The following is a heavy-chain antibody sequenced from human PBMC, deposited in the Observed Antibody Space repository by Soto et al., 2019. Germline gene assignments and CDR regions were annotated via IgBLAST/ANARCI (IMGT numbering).Heavy chain of an antibody. CDR3: ARRRGNYPITEFLQY. J-gene: IGHJ1*01. CDR2: INPNNGGT. D-gene: IGHD3-10*01. CDR1: GYTFICYY. Sequence: AEVKFSFKTSGYTFICYYVHWVRHATGQGLEWMGRINPNNGGTKYSQKFQGRVTMTRDTSINTAYMELSRLTTDDTAVYYCARRRGNYPITEFLQYWGQGTLVTVS. V-gene: IGHV1-2*02.